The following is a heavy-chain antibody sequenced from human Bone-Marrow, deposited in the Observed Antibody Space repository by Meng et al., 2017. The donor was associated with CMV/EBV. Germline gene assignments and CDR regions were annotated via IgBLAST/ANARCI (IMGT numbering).Heavy chain of an antibody. D-gene: IGHD3-3*01. Sequence: ASVKVSCKASGYTFTSYDINWVRQATGQGLEWMGWMNPNSGNTAYAPKFQGRVTMTRDTSTSTAYMELRSLKSEDTAVYYCARSIWSGYSSFDPWGQGTLVTVAS. V-gene: IGHV1-8*01. CDR1: GYTFTSYD. CDR3: ARSIWSGYSSFDP. J-gene: IGHJ5*02. CDR2: MNPNSGNT.